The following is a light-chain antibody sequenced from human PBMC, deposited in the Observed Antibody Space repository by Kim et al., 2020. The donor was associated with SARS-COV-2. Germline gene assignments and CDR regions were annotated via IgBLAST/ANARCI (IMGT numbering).Light chain of an antibody. CDR3: QQSYRTPYT. CDR2: SAS. J-gene: IGKJ2*01. Sequence: YASVGDRVTNSCRASHSITNYVKWYQLKPGKAPKLLIYSASSLQSGVPSRFSGSGSGTEFTLTISSLQREDFATYYCQQSYRTPYTSGQGTKLEI. CDR1: HSITNY. V-gene: IGKV1-39*01.